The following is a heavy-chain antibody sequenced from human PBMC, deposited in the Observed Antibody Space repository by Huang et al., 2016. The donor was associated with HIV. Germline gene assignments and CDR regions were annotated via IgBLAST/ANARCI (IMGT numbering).Heavy chain of an antibody. CDR2: LYYTGKR. CDR3: ARNHDFWRGRMFAISYFDV. D-gene: IGHD3-3*01. J-gene: IGHJ2*01. Sequence: QMRFQESGPGLVKPSGTLSLTCNVSGGSINTGRYYWRWIRQPPGKGLEWVGSLYYTGKRHYDPSLKGRLTMSADTSKNQFSLNLSSVTAADTAIYYCARNHDFWRGRMFAISYFDVWGRGTLVTVAS. V-gene: IGHV4-39*01. CDR1: GGSINTGRYY.